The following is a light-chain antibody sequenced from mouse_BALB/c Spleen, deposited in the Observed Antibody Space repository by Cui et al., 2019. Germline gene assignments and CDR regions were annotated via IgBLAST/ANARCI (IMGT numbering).Light chain of an antibody. Sequence: QLVLTQSPAIMSASLGERFTMTCTASSSVSSSYLHWYQQKPGSSPKLLIYSTSNLASGVPARFSGSGSGTSYSLTISSMEAEDAATYYCHQYHRSPFTFGSGTKLEIK. CDR2: STS. J-gene: IGKJ4*01. V-gene: IGKV4-74*01. CDR3: HQYHRSPFT. CDR1: SSVSSSY.